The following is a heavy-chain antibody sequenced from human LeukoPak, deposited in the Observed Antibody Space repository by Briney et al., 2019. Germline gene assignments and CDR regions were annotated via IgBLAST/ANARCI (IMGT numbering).Heavy chain of an antibody. Sequence: GASVKVSCKASGFALTTYNIVWLRQAPGQGLEWGGWVTAFNENTHYSRKVQGRVTMTRDTSTSTACMELRSLRSDDTAVYYCARNTYGYKFSMDVWGKGTSVTVSS. CDR3: ARNTYGYKFSMDV. V-gene: IGHV1-18*01. CDR1: GFALTTYN. CDR2: VTAFNENT. J-gene: IGHJ6*03. D-gene: IGHD5-24*01.